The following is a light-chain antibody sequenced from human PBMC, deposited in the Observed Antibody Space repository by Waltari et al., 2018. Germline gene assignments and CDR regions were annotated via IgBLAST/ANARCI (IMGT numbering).Light chain of an antibody. V-gene: IGLV3-21*04. CDR1: DIASKR. J-gene: IGLJ2*01. CDR3: QVWHTGTNHVV. CDR2: YNS. Sequence: SYVLTQPPSVSVAPGMTARITCEGTDIASKRFHWYQQRPGQAPVLVMYYNSDRPSGIPERFSGSNSGNTATLTITRVEAGDEADYYCQVWHTGTNHVVFGGVTKLTVL.